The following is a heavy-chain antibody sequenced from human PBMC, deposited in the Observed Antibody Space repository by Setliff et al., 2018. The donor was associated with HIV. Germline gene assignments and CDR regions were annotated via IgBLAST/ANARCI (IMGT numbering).Heavy chain of an antibody. J-gene: IGHJ5*02. D-gene: IGHD1-1*01. CDR1: GGSISSYY. CDR2: IYYSGST. CDR3: ARSNLEPTSRLFDP. V-gene: IGHV4-59*01. Sequence: LSLTCTVSGGSISSYYWSWIRQPPGKGLEWIGYIYYSGSTNYNPSLKSRVTISVDTSKNQFSLKLSSVIAADTAVYYCARSNLEPTSRLFDPWGPGTLVTVSS.